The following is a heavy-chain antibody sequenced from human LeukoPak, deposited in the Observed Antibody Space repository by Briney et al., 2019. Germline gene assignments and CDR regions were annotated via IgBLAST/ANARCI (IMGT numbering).Heavy chain of an antibody. V-gene: IGHV3-9*01. J-gene: IGHJ3*02. CDR3: AKDIERGLGINAFDT. D-gene: IGHD3-10*01. CDR2: INWIGDSL. CDR1: GFTFSSYS. Sequence: GGSLRLSCAASGFTFSSYSMNWVRQAPGKGPECVSGINWIGDSLSYADSVKGRFTISRDNAKNSLYLQMNSLRAEDTAFYYCAKDIERGLGINAFDTWGQGTMVTVSS.